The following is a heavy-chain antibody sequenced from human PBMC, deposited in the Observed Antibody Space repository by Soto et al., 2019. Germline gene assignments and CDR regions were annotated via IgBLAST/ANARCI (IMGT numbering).Heavy chain of an antibody. Sequence: EVQLLESGGGLVQPGGSLRLSCATSGFSFNNYAMSWVRQAPGKGLEWVAGISSSGYTYHVDSLKGRFTISRDNSKNTLYLQMNSLRAEDTAVYYCARDRCRGGSCYRTYAFDIWGQGTMVTVSS. D-gene: IGHD2-15*01. CDR3: ARDRCRGGSCYRTYAFDI. CDR1: GFSFNNYA. V-gene: IGHV3-23*01. J-gene: IGHJ3*02. CDR2: ISSSGYT.